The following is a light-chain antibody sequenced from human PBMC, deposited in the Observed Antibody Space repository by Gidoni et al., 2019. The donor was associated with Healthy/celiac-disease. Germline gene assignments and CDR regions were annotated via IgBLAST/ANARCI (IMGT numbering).Light chain of an antibody. CDR1: QSVSSY. J-gene: IGKJ4*01. CDR3: QQRSNWPPT. CDR2: DAS. V-gene: IGKV3-11*01. Sequence: ESVLTQSPATLSLSPGQRATLSCRASQSVSSYLAWYQQKPGQAPRVLIYDASNRATGIPARFSGSGSGTDFTLTISSLEPEDFADYYCQQRSNWPPTFGGGTKVEIK.